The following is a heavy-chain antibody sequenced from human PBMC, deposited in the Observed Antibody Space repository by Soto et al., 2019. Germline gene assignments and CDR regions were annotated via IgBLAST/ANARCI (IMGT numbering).Heavy chain of an antibody. CDR3: ARSLQIRDFWSGYGMDV. D-gene: IGHD3-3*01. V-gene: IGHV1-69*13. J-gene: IGHJ6*02. CDR1: GGTFSSYS. CDR2: IIPIFGTA. Sequence: AASVKVSCKASGGTFSSYSISWVREAPGQGLEWMGGIIPIFGTANYAQKFQGRVTITADESTSTAYMELSSLRSEDTAVYYCARSLQIRDFWSGYGMDVWGQGTTVTVSS.